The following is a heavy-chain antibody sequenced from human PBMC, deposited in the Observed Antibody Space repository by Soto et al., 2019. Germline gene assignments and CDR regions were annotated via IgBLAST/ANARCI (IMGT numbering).Heavy chain of an antibody. CDR3: ATRRGYSSSWWVDY. CDR2: IYHSGST. Sequence: SETLSLTCAVSGYSISRGYYLGWIRRPPGKGLEWIGSIYHSGSTYYNPSLKSRVTISVDTSKNQFSLKLSSVTAADTAVYYCATRRGYSSSWWVDYWGQGTLVTVS. CDR1: GYSISRGYY. V-gene: IGHV4-38-2*01. J-gene: IGHJ4*02. D-gene: IGHD6-13*01.